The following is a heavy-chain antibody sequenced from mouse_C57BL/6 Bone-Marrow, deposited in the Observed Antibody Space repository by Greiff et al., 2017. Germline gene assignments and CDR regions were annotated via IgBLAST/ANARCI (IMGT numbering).Heavy chain of an antibody. J-gene: IGHJ4*01. CDR1: GFTFSNYW. V-gene: IGHV6-3*01. D-gene: IGHD1-3*01. CDR3: TGKSKGDRDS. CDR2: IRLRSDNSAT. Sequence: DVMLVESGGGLVQPGGSMKLSCVASGFTFSNYWMNWVRQSPEQGLEWVAQIRLRSDNSATHSAESVKGRFTISRDDSKSSVYLQMNNLRAEDTGIYYCTGKSKGDRDSWGKGTSATVPP.